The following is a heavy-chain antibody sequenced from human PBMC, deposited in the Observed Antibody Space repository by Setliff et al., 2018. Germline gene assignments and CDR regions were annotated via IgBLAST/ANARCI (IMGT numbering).Heavy chain of an antibody. CDR3: SRLVRYCTTTTCQTLSGGEH. V-gene: IGHV1-18*01. Sequence: ASVKVSCKTSGYTFNDYGIAWVRQAPGQGLEWMGWISVHSGNTFYAPKFQGRVTMTTDTFTDTAYLDLRSLRSDDTAVYYCSRLVRYCTTTTCQTLSGGEHWGPGTLVTVSS. CDR2: ISVHSGNT. CDR1: GYTFNDYG. J-gene: IGHJ1*01. D-gene: IGHD2-8*01.